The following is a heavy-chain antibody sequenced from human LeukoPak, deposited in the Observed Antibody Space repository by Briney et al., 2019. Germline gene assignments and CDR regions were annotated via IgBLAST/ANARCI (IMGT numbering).Heavy chain of an antibody. CDR3: ARDFFLPRSYGYFLGYYYYYYYMDV. J-gene: IGHJ6*03. D-gene: IGHD5-18*01. CDR1: GGSISSSSYY. CDR2: IYYSGST. V-gene: IGHV4-39*07. Sequence: SETLSLTCTVSGGSISSSSYYWGWIRQPPGKGLEWIGSIYYSGSTYYNPSLKSRVTISVDTSKNQFSLKLSSVTAADTAVYYCARDFFLPRSYGYFLGYYYYYYYMDVWGKGTTVTVSS.